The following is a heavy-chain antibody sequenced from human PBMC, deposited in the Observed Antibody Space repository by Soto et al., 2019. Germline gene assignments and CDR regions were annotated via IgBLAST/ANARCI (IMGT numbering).Heavy chain of an antibody. D-gene: IGHD2-21*01. V-gene: IGHV4-34*01. J-gene: IGHJ6*03. CDR3: ARNNFSPYYYYYYYYMDV. CDR1: GGSFNAYY. Sequence: QVQIQEWGAGLLRPSETLSLTCAVYGGSFNAYYWSWVRQTPGKGLEWIGEIYHTGSTNYNPSFKSRVTISVDTSKNQFSLRLRSVTAADTAVYYCARNNFSPYYYYYYYYMDVWGKGTTVTVSS. CDR2: IYHTGST.